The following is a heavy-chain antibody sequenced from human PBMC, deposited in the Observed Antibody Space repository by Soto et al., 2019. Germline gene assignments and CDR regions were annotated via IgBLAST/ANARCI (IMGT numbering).Heavy chain of an antibody. CDR2: INSDGSNI. V-gene: IGHV3-74*01. D-gene: IGHD4-17*01. CDR1: GFTFTNYW. Sequence: EVQLVESGGGLVQPGGSLKLSCAASGFTFTNYWIHGVGQAPGKGLVWVSRINSDGSNINYADFVKGRFTISRDNAKTTVYLQMNSLRAEDTAVYFCASSATGLYGDYNWGQGALVTVSS. J-gene: IGHJ4*02. CDR3: ASSATGLYGDYN.